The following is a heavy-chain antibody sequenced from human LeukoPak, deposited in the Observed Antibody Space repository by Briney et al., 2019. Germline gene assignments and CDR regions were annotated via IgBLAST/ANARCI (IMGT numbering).Heavy chain of an antibody. D-gene: IGHD3/OR15-3a*01. CDR3: ARMGTGYAFDL. Sequence: PGGSLRLSCEPSGFSVDRSYMAWVRQGPGRGLEWVSAIYSGGTTFYRDSVKGKFIISRDTSKNTLFLQMNNLTVEDTSLYFCARMGTGYAFDLWGQGTMVSVSS. J-gene: IGHJ3*01. CDR2: IYSGGTT. V-gene: IGHV3-66*01. CDR1: GFSVDRSY.